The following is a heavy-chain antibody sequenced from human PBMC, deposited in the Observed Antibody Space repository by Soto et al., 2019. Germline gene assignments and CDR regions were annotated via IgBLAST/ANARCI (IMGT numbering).Heavy chain of an antibody. Sequence: SETLSLTCTVSGGSISNFYWSWIRQPPGQGLEWIGYISYSGNTNYNPSLKSRVSISVDTSKNQLSLNLTSVTAADTAAYYCARAPMVLSRSYFDSWGQGTPVTVSS. D-gene: IGHD2-8*01. CDR1: GGSISNFY. CDR3: ARAPMVLSRSYFDS. CDR2: ISYSGNT. J-gene: IGHJ4*02. V-gene: IGHV4-59*01.